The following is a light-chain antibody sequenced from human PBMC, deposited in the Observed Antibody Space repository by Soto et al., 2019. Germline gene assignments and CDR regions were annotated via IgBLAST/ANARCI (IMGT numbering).Light chain of an antibody. CDR3: RSCIGSSTLVV. J-gene: IGLJ2*01. CDR1: SSDIGGYNY. Sequence: QSALTQPASVSGSPGQSITISCTGTSSDIGGYNYVSWYQQHPGKAPKLMIYDVSARPSGVSNRVSGSKSGNTASLTISGRQAEDDAEYDCRSCIGSSTLVVFGGGTKLTVL. CDR2: DVS. V-gene: IGLV2-14*01.